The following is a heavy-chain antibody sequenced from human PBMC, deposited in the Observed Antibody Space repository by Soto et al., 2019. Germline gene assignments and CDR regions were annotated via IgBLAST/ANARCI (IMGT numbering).Heavy chain of an antibody. D-gene: IGHD4-17*01. Sequence: QVHLVQSGAEVKKPGASVKVSCKASGYPFSRYGITWVRQAPGQGLEWMGWISGYNENTEYAQKFKGRVTMTTDTSTNTAYMELRSLRSDDTAVFYCARDSDGDYDGYYLDYWGQGTLVTVSS. CDR3: ARDSDGDYDGYYLDY. CDR2: ISGYNENT. J-gene: IGHJ4*02. V-gene: IGHV1-18*01. CDR1: GYPFSRYG.